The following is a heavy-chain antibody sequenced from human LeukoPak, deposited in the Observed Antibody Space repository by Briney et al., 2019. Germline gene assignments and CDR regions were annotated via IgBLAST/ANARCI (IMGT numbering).Heavy chain of an antibody. CDR1: GGSISSYY. Sequence: SETLSLTCTVSGGSISSYYWSWTRQPPGKGLDWIGYISYIGSPNYNPSLKGRVTISVDTSKNQFSLKLSSVTAADTAVYYCARRSTPGSYYFDLWGRGTLVTVSS. D-gene: IGHD1-26*01. J-gene: IGHJ2*01. CDR3: ARRSTPGSYYFDL. CDR2: ISYIGSP. V-gene: IGHV4-59*01.